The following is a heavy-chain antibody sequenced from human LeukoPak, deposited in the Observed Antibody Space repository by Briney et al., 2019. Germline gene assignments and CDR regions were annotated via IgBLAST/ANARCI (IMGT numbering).Heavy chain of an antibody. Sequence: PGGSLRLSCAAPGLTFSSYAMNWGRQAPGRGLEWVSGISGSGGSTYYADSVKGRFTISRDNSKNTLYLQMNSLRAEDTAVYYCATSGEAMLAVVLVEHWGQGILVTVSS. CDR3: ATSGEAMLAVVLVEH. D-gene: IGHD3-22*01. CDR1: GLTFSSYA. J-gene: IGHJ1*01. V-gene: IGHV3-23*01. CDR2: ISGSGGST.